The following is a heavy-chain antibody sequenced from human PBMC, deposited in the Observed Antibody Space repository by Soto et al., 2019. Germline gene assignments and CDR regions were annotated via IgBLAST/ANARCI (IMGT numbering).Heavy chain of an antibody. CDR3: ARAVAVPADFDY. CDR2: IYHTGTT. J-gene: IGHJ4*02. D-gene: IGHD6-19*01. CDR1: GGSTTSGDYS. V-gene: IGHV4-30-2*01. Sequence: SETLSLTCTVSGGSTTSGDYSWTWIRQPPGKGLEWIGYIYHTGTTYYNMSLKSRVTISVDRSKNQFSLKLSSVTAEDTAVYYCARAVAVPADFDYWGQGTLVTVSS.